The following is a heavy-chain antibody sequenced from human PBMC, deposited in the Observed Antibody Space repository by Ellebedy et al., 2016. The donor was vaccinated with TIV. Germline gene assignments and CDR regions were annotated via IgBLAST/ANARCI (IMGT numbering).Heavy chain of an antibody. CDR1: GFTFSSCG. CDR2: ISHDASNN. CDR3: ARDGDPGIAVAVQGSRYYYYYGMDV. J-gene: IGHJ6*02. Sequence: GGSLRLSCAASGFTFSSCGMHWVRQAPGKGLEWVAVISHDASNNKYADSVKGRFTISRDNSKNTLYLQVNSLRAEDTAVYYCARDGDPGIAVAVQGSRYYYYYGMDVWGQGTTVTVSS. V-gene: IGHV3-30*03. D-gene: IGHD6-19*01.